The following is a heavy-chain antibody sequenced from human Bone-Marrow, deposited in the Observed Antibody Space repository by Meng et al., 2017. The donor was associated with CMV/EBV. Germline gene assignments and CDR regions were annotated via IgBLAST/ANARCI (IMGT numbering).Heavy chain of an antibody. D-gene: IGHD1-26*01. J-gene: IGHJ4*02. CDR3: ARRYSGSYWG. V-gene: IGHV4-4*02. CDR1: CVSISSSNW. Sequence: LPCAVSCVSISSSNWWSWVRQPPGKGLEWIGEIYHSGSTNYNPSLKSRVTISVDKSKNQFSLNLSSVTAADTAVYYCARRYSGSYWGWGQGTLVTVSS. CDR2: IYHSGST.